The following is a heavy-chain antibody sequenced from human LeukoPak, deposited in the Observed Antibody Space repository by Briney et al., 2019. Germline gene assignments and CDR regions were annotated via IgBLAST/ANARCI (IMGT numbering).Heavy chain of an antibody. D-gene: IGHD2-2*01. V-gene: IGHV1-2*02. CDR3: ASGPRTGSQYYYYYMDV. CDR2: INPNSGGT. Sequence: ASVKVSCKASGYTFTGYYMHWVRQAPGQGLEWMGWINPNSGGTNYAQKFQGRVTMTRDTSISTAYMELSRLRSDDTAVYYCASGPRTGSQYYYYYMDVWGKGTTVTVSS. J-gene: IGHJ6*03. CDR1: GYTFTGYY.